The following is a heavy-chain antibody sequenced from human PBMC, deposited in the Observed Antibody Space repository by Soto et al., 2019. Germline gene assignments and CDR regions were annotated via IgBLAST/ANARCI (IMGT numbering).Heavy chain of an antibody. CDR1: GGSISSGGYY. CDR3: ARQPESTSYFDY. D-gene: IGHD2-2*01. V-gene: IGHV4-31*03. Sequence: SETLSLTCTVSGGSISSGGYYWILISQHPWKGLEWIGYIYYSGSTYYNPSLKSRVTISVDTSKNQFSLKLSSVTAADTAVYYCARQPESTSYFDYWGQGILVTVSS. J-gene: IGHJ4*02. CDR2: IYYSGST.